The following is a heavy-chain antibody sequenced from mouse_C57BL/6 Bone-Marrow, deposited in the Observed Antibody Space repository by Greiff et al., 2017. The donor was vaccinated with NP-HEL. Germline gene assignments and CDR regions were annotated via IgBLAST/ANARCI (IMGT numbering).Heavy chain of an antibody. CDR1: GYTFTSYT. CDR2: INPSSGYT. D-gene: IGHD1-1*01. CDR3: ARGSRGD. Sequence: VQLQESGAELARPGASVKMSCKASGYTFTSYTMHWVKQRPGQGLEWIGYINPSSGYTKYNQKFKDKATLTADKASSTAYMHLSSLTSEDSAVYYCARGSRGDWGQGTSVTVSS. J-gene: IGHJ4*01. V-gene: IGHV1-4*01.